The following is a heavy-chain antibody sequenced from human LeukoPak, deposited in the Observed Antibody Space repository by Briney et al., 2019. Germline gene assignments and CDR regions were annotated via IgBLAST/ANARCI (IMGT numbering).Heavy chain of an antibody. Sequence: GGSLRLSCAASGFTYIDYAMNWVRQTPGKGLEWASTISGSGGTTYYADSVRGRFTISRDNSKNTLYLQMNSLRAEDTAIYYCAKPTLLSGSYSAFDYWGPGTLVTVSS. CDR1: GFTYIDYA. V-gene: IGHV3-23*01. CDR3: AKPTLLSGSYSAFDY. D-gene: IGHD1-26*01. J-gene: IGHJ4*02. CDR2: ISGSGGTT.